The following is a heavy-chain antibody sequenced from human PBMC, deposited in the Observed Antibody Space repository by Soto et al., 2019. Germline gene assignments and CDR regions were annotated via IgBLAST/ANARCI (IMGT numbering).Heavy chain of an antibody. Sequence: GGSLRLSCAASGFTFRSYNMNSVRQAPGKGLDWISYISSSSSTIYYADSVKGRFTISRDNAKNSLYLQMNSLTDDDTAMYYCARGGTIAVTTIGDYWGQGTLVTVSS. J-gene: IGHJ4*01. CDR2: ISSSSSTI. D-gene: IGHD5-12*01. V-gene: IGHV3-48*02. CDR3: ARGGTIAVTTIGDY. CDR1: GFTFRSYN.